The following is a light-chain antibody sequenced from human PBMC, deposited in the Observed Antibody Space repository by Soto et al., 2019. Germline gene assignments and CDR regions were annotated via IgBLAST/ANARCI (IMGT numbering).Light chain of an antibody. CDR3: QQYGSSPLA. V-gene: IGKV3-20*01. CDR1: QSVSRSY. J-gene: IGKJ3*01. CDR2: SAS. Sequence: EIVLTQSPGTLSLSPGERATLSCRASQSVSRSYLAWYQQKPGQAPRLLIYSASSRATGIPDRFSGSGSGTDFTLTISRLEPEDFAVYYCQQYGSSPLAFGPGTKVDIK.